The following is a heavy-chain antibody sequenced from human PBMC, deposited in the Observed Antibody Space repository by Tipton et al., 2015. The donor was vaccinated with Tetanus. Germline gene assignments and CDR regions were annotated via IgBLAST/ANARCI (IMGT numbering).Heavy chain of an antibody. V-gene: IGHV4-31*03. Sequence: TLSLTCIVSGGSISSGGYYWSWVRPHPGKGLGWIGYNYDSGSNYYNPSLKSRVSISIDTSKNQFSLKLSSVTAADTAVYYCARERYIHYGMDVWGQGTTVTVSS. J-gene: IGHJ6*02. CDR2: NYDSGSN. CDR3: ARERYIHYGMDV. CDR1: GGSISSGGYY. D-gene: IGHD1-14*01.